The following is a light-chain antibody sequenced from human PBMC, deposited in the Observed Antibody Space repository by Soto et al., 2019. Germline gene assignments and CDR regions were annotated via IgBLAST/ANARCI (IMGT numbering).Light chain of an antibody. J-gene: IGKJ2*01. CDR1: QGIASY. Sequence: DIQLTQSPSFLSASVGDRVAITCRASQGIASYLAWYQQKPGKAPKLLISSASTLQSGIPSRFSGSGFGTDFTLTISTLQPEDLGTYYCHQFNSYPPSFGQGTKLEIK. CDR2: SAS. V-gene: IGKV1-9*01. CDR3: HQFNSYPPS.